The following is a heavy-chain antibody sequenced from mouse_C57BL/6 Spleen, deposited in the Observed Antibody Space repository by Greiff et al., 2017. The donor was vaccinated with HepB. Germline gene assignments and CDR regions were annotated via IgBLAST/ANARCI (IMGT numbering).Heavy chain of an antibody. Sequence: DVQLVESEGGLVQPGSSMKLSCTASGFTFSDYYMAWVRQVPEKGLEWVANINYDGSSTYYLDSLKSRFIISRDNAKNILYLQMSSLKSEDTATYYWTRDRTGYCDYWGQGTTLTVSS. J-gene: IGHJ2*01. CDR1: GFTFSDYY. V-gene: IGHV5-16*01. CDR3: TRDRTGYCDY. CDR2: INYDGSST.